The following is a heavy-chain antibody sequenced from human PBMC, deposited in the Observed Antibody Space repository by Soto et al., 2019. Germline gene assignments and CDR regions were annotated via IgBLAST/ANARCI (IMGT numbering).Heavy chain of an antibody. CDR3: ATVGRHSGYSGYDFYYYYYMDV. Sequence: ASVKVSCKVSGYTLTELSMHWVRQAPGKGLEWMGGFDPEDGETIYAQKFQGRVTMTEDTSTDTAYMELSSLRSEDTAVYYCATVGRHSGYSGYDFYYYYYMDVWGKGTTVTVSS. V-gene: IGHV1-24*01. J-gene: IGHJ6*03. CDR1: GYTLTELS. CDR2: FDPEDGET. D-gene: IGHD5-12*01.